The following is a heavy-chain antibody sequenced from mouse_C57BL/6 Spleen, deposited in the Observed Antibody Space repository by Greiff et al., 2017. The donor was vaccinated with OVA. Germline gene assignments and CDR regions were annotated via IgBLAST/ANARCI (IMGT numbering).Heavy chain of an antibody. CDR1: GYTFTSYW. Sequence: QVQLQQPGAELVRPGSSVKLSCKASGYTFTSYWMHWVKQRPIQGLEWIGNIDPSDSETHYNQKFQGKATLTVDKSSSTAYMQLSSLTSEDSAVYYCARRVITTPGWYFDVWGTGTTVTVSS. CDR2: IDPSDSET. D-gene: IGHD1-1*01. V-gene: IGHV1-52*01. J-gene: IGHJ1*03. CDR3: ARRVITTPGWYFDV.